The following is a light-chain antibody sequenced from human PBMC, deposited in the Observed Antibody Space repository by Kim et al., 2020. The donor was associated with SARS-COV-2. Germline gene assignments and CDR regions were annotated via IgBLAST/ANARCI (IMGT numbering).Light chain of an antibody. J-gene: IGLJ2*01. CDR2: EVT. CDR3: CSYAGTNNLDVV. CDR1: NSDVGRYNL. V-gene: IGLV2-23*02. Sequence: QSVLTQPASVSGSPGQSITISCTGTNSDVGRYNLVSWYQQHPGKAPKLIIFEVTKRPSGISDRFSGSKSGSTASLTISGLQAEDEADYYCCSYAGTNNLDVVFGGGTKLTVL.